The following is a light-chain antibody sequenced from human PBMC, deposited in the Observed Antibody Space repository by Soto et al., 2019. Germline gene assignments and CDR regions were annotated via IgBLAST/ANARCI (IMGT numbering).Light chain of an antibody. CDR3: QQRSHFWT. V-gene: IGKV3-11*01. CDR1: QSVHSI. CDR2: AVA. Sequence: EIVLTQSPATLSLSPGERATLSCRASQSVHSILAWFQQKPGQAPRLLFYAVATRATGVPARFSGSGSGTDYALTFRSLEPEDFAVYNCQQRSHFWTFGQGTKVEIK. J-gene: IGKJ1*01.